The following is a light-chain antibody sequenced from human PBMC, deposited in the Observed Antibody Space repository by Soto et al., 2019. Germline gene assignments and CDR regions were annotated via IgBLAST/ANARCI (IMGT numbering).Light chain of an antibody. Sequence: HSVLTQPPSASGTPGQRVSISCSGSRSNIGRNYVYWYQQLPGTAPKLLIQRNNERPSGVPDRFSGSKSGTSVSLAISGLRSEDEATYYCAAGDDTLKGQVFGGGTKLTVL. V-gene: IGLV1-47*01. CDR3: AAGDDTLKGQV. CDR1: RSNIGRNY. J-gene: IGLJ3*02. CDR2: RNN.